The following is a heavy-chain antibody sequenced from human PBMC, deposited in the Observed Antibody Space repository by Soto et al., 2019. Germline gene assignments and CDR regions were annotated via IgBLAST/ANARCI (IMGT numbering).Heavy chain of an antibody. CDR2: IYYSGST. Sequence: QLQLQESGPGLVKPSETLSLTCSVSGGSISSSGHYWGWSRQPPGKGLGWIGRIYYSGSTYHNPYLESRVTISVETSKNLCSLKLKSVTAADAAVYDGASTYSSSWSSWDLFYLWGQGTLVTVSS. CDR1: GGSISSSGHY. CDR3: ASTYSSSWSSWDLFYL. D-gene: IGHD6-13*01. J-gene: IGHJ5*02. V-gene: IGHV4-39*01.